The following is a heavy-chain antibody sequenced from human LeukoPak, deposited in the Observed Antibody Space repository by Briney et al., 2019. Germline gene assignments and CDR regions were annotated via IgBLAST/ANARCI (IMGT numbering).Heavy chain of an antibody. CDR2: ISAYNGNT. V-gene: IGHV1-18*01. J-gene: IGHJ4*02. D-gene: IGHD1-26*01. CDR3: ARRIVGASCMDY. CDR1: GYTFTNYG. Sequence: GASVKVSCKASGYTFTNYGISWERQAPGQGLEWMGWISAYNGNTNYAQKLQGRVTMTTDTSTSTAYMELRSLRSDDTAVYYCARRIVGASCMDYWGQGTLVTVSS.